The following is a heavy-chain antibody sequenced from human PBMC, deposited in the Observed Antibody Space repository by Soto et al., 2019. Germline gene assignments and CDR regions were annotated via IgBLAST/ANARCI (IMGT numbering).Heavy chain of an antibody. CDR1: GFTFSSYS. D-gene: IGHD3-3*01. CDR2: ISSSSSTI. Sequence: GGSLRLSCAASGFTFSSYSMNWVRQAPGKGLEWVSYISSSSSTIYYADSVKGRFTISRDNAKNSLYLQMNSLRAEDTAVYYCARSQREGVYYDFWSGYNNWFDPWGQGTLVTVSS. CDR3: ARSQREGVYYDFWSGYNNWFDP. J-gene: IGHJ5*02. V-gene: IGHV3-48*01.